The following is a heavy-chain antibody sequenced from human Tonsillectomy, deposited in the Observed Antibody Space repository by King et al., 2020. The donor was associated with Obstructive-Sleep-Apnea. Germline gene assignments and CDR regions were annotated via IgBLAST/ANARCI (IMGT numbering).Heavy chain of an antibody. CDR1: GYTFTSYG. D-gene: IGHD2-2*01. Sequence: QLVQSGAEVKKPGASVKVSCKASGYTFTSYGISWVRQAPGQGLEWMGWISAYNGNTNYAQKLQGRVTMTTDTSTSTAYMGLRSLRSDDTAVYYCARDRLCVGRGYCSSTSPGGMDVWGQGTTVTVSS. CDR2: ISAYNGNT. J-gene: IGHJ6*02. CDR3: ARDRLCVGRGYCSSTSPGGMDV. V-gene: IGHV1-18*04.